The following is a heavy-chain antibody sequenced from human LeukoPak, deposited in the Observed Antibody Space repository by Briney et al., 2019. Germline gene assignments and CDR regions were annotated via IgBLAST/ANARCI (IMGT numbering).Heavy chain of an antibody. D-gene: IGHD3-10*01. Sequence: NPSETLSLTCAVYGGSFSNYYWSWIRQPPGKGLEWIGEINHSGSTNYNPSLKSRVTISVDTSKNQFSLKLSSVTAADTAVYSCARIGVYGSGSYAPTNWFDPWGQGTLVTVSS. CDR2: INHSGST. J-gene: IGHJ5*02. V-gene: IGHV4-34*01. CDR1: GGSFSNYY. CDR3: ARIGVYGSGSYAPTNWFDP.